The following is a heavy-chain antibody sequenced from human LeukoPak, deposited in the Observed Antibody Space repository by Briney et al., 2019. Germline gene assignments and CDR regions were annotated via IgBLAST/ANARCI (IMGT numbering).Heavy chain of an antibody. D-gene: IGHD3-3*01. CDR3: ARNYDFWSGYHPKYYYGMDV. Sequence: GSSVKVSCKASGGTFSSYAISWVRQAPGQGLEWMGGIIPIFGTANYAQKFQGRVTITADESTGTAYMELSSLRSEDTAVYYCARNYDFWSGYHPKYYYGMDVWGQGTTVTVSS. J-gene: IGHJ6*02. CDR2: IIPIFGTA. V-gene: IGHV1-69*01. CDR1: GGTFSSYA.